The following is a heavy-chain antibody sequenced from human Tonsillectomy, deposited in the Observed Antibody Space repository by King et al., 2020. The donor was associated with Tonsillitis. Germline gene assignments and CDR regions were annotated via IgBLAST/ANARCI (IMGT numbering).Heavy chain of an antibody. Sequence: VQLQESGPGLVKPSDTLSLTCTVSGGAISSYFWNWVRQPPGKGLEWIAEISYGGITNYSPSLKSRVTISVDTSKDQFSLKLFSVTAADTAVYFCAGGGVFDGDDYYCYMDVWGEGTTVIVSS. CDR1: GGAISSYF. J-gene: IGHJ6*03. V-gene: IGHV4-59*07. CDR2: ISYGGIT. D-gene: IGHD4-17*01. CDR3: AGGGVFDGDDYYCYMDV.